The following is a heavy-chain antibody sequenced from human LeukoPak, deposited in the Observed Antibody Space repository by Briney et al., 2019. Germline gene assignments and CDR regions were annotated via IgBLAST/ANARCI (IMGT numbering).Heavy chain of an antibody. CDR2: IRYDGSNK. V-gene: IGHV3-30*02. D-gene: IGHD3-10*01. CDR3: AKGPIYYGSGSYKSYYYYGMDV. Sequence: SGGSLRLSCAASGFTFSSYGMHWVRQAPGKGLEWVAFIRYDGSNKYYADSAKGRFTISRDNSKNTLYLQMNSLRAEDTAVYYCAKGPIYYGSGSYKSYYYYGMDVWGQGTTVTVSS. CDR1: GFTFSSYG. J-gene: IGHJ6*02.